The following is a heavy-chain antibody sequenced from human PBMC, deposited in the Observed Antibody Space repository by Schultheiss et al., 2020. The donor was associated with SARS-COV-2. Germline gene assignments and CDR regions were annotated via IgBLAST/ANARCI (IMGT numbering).Heavy chain of an antibody. CDR2: ICIAGET. V-gene: IGHV3-13*01. CDR3: ARGRHYDGSGATRDI. Sequence: GGSLRLSCAASGFTFSSYDMNWVRQATGKGLEWVSVICIAGETYYPGSVKGRFTISRENAKNSLYLQMNSLRAGDTAVYYCARGRHYDGSGATRDIWGQGAMGTVSS. CDR1: GFTFSSYD. J-gene: IGHJ3*02. D-gene: IGHD3-10*01.